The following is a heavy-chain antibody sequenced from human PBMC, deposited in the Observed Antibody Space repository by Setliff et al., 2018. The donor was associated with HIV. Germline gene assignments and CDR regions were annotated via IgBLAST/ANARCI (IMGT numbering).Heavy chain of an antibody. CDR1: GYTFTSYG. D-gene: IGHD3-10*01. CDR2: ISAYNGNT. CDR3: ARDGYYYGSGSYSSFDY. V-gene: IGHV1-18*01. J-gene: IGHJ4*02. Sequence: ASVKVSCKASGYTFTSYGVSWVRQAPGQGLEWMGWISAYNGNTNYAQQLQGRVTMTTDTSTSTAYMELRSLRSDDTAVYYCARDGYYYGSGSYSSFDYWGQGTLVTVSS.